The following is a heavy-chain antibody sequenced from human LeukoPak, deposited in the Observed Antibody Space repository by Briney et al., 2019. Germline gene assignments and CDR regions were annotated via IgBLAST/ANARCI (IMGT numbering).Heavy chain of an antibody. J-gene: IGHJ6*03. CDR2: INSDGSST. D-gene: IGHD5-18*01. Sequence: GGSLRLSRAASGFTFSSYWMHWVRQAPGKGLVWVSRINSDGSSTSYADSVKGRFTISRDNAKNTLYLQMNSLRAEDKAVYYCTRSGSEGAGNTAMVTALDSYYYMDVWGKGTTVTISS. CDR1: GFTFSSYW. CDR3: TRSGSEGAGNTAMVTALDSYYYMDV. V-gene: IGHV3-74*01.